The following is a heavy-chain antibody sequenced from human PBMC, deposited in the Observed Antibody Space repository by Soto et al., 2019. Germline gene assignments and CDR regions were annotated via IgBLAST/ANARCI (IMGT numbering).Heavy chain of an antibody. CDR2: IWYDGTNK. Sequence: QVQLVESGGGVVQPGRALRLSCAASGFTFSSYGMHWVRQAPGKGLEWVAVIWYDGTNKNYADSVKGRFTISRDNSKSTLYLQLSSLSPEDTAVYYCARESHGVYVWDHWGQGTLVTVSS. D-gene: IGHD4-17*01. J-gene: IGHJ4*02. CDR1: GFTFSSYG. V-gene: IGHV3-33*01. CDR3: ARESHGVYVWDH.